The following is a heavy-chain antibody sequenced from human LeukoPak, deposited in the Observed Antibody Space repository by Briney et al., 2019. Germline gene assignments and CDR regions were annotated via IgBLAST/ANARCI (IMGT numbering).Heavy chain of an antibody. Sequence: SETLSLTCTVSGGSISSYYWSWIRQPAGKGLEWIGRIYTSGSTNYNPSLKGRVTMSVDTPKNQFSLKLSSVTAADTAVYYCARDSNYDSSGYYSVSDYWGQGTLVTVSS. CDR1: GGSISSYY. V-gene: IGHV4-4*07. J-gene: IGHJ4*02. CDR3: ARDSNYDSSGYYSVSDY. D-gene: IGHD3-22*01. CDR2: IYTSGST.